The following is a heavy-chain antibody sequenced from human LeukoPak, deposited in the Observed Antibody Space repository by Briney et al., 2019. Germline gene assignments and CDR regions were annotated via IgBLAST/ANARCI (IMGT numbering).Heavy chain of an antibody. CDR3: ATSESQTRFDF. J-gene: IGHJ4*02. CDR1: GYTFTTHW. CDR2: IFPGDSDT. V-gene: IGHV5-51*01. D-gene: IGHD1/OR15-1a*01. Sequence: GESLKISCQGSGYTFTTHWIAWVRQMPGKSLEWMGIIFPGDSDTTYSPSFEGQVTISADKSINTAYLQWSSLKASDTAMYYCATSESQTRFDFWGQGTLVTVSS.